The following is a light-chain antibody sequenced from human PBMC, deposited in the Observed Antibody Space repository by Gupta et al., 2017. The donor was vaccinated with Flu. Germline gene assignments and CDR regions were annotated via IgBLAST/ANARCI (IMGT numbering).Light chain of an antibody. CDR3: QSYDSSLSGGV. Sequence: HSVLTPPPPVYGAPGQRVTISCTGSTSNIGVGYDVDWYQHLPGTAPKLLIYGNRNRHSGVPDRFSGSKSGTAASLAITGLQAEDEADYYCQSYDSSLSGGVFGGGTKLTVL. CDR1: TSNIGVGYD. J-gene: IGLJ3*02. V-gene: IGLV1-40*01. CDR2: GNR.